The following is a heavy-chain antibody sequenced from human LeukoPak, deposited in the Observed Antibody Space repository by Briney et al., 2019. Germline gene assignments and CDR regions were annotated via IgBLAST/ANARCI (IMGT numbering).Heavy chain of an antibody. CDR2: ISSNGGST. CDR1: GFTFSSYA. CDR3: ARVSVGARTSYFDY. V-gene: IGHV3-64*01. D-gene: IGHD1-26*01. Sequence: PGGSLRLSCAASGFTFSSYAMHWVRQAPGKGLEYVSAISSNGGSTYYANSVKGRFTISRDNSKNTLYLQMGSLRAEDMAVYYCARVSVGARTSYFDYWGQGTLVTVSS. J-gene: IGHJ4*02.